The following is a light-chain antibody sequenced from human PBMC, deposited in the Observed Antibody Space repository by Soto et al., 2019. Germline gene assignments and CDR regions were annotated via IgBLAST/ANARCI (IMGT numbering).Light chain of an antibody. CDR1: SGSIGANY. CDR3: QSYDDNEQVI. CDR2: EDR. J-gene: IGLJ2*01. V-gene: IGLV6-57*04. Sequence: FMLTQPHSVSGSPGKTVTISCTRSSGSIGANYVQWYQQRPGSAPATVIYEDRQRPSGVPDRFSGSVDRSSNSASLTISGLNTEDEADYYCQSYDDNEQVIFGGGTKLTVL.